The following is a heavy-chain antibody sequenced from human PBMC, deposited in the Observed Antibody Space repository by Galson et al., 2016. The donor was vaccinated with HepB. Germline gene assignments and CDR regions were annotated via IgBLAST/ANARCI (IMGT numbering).Heavy chain of an antibody. V-gene: IGHV3-53*01. CDR1: GFIVSSHY. Sequence: SLRLSCAGSGFIVSSHYMNWVRQPPGGGLEWVAIIYSGGATYYADSVKGRFTISRDNPKNSVDLQMNSLRAEDTAVYYCARDPGRIAAAGHLDSWGQGTLVTVSS. J-gene: IGHJ5*01. CDR3: ARDPGRIAAAGHLDS. CDR2: IYSGGAT. D-gene: IGHD6-13*01.